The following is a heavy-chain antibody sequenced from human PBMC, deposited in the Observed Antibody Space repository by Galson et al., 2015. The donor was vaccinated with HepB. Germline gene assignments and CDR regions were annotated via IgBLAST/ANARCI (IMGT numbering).Heavy chain of an antibody. V-gene: IGHV3-64D*06. J-gene: IGHJ2*01. CDR1: GFTFSSYA. CDR3: VKGKYCSSTSCYRIITDWYFDL. Sequence: SLRLSCAASGFTFSSYAMHWVRQAPGKGLEYVSAISSNGGSTYYADSVKGRFTISRDNSKNTLYLQMSSLRAEDTAVYYCVKGKYCSSTSCYRIITDWYFDLWGRGTLVTVSS. D-gene: IGHD2-2*01. CDR2: ISSNGGST.